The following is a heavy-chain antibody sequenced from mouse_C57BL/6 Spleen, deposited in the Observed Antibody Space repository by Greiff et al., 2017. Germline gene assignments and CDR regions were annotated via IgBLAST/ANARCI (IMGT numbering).Heavy chain of an antibody. CDR2: IYPGDGDT. Sequence: VQLQQSGPELVKPGASVKISCKASGYAFSSSWMNWVKQRPGKGLEWIGRIYPGDGDTNYNGKFKGKATLTADKSSSTAYMQLSSLTSEDSAVYFCARAKGGYGFDYWGQGTTLTVSS. V-gene: IGHV1-82*01. CDR1: GYAFSSSW. CDR3: ARAKGGYGFDY. D-gene: IGHD2-2*01. J-gene: IGHJ2*01.